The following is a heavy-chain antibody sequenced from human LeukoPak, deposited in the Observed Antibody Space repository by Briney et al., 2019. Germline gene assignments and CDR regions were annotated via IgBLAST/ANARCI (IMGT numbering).Heavy chain of an antibody. CDR2: IYTSGSS. Sequence: PSETLSLTCTVSGGFISSYYWNWIRQPAGKGLEWIGRIYTSGSSNYNPSLKSRVTISVDTSKNQFSLKLSSVTAADTAVYYCARQVTQARSGYYRTFDYWGQGTLVTVSS. CDR3: ARQVTQARSGYYRTFDY. J-gene: IGHJ4*02. D-gene: IGHD3-22*01. V-gene: IGHV4-4*07. CDR1: GGFISSYY.